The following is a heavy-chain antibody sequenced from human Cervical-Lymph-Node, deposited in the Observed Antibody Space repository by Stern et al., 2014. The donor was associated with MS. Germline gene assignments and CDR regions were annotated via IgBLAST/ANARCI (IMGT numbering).Heavy chain of an antibody. CDR1: GYTLTEMS. CDR3: ATHRGRVTYYYGLDV. D-gene: IGHD2-21*02. Sequence: VQLVQSGAEVKKPGASVKVSCKVSGYTLTEMSMHWVRQAPGKGLEWMGGYDPQHGETVYAQKIQGRVTMAEDRSTDTAYMELTSLRSDATAVYYCATHRGRVTYYYGLDVWGQGTTVTVSS. J-gene: IGHJ6*02. CDR2: YDPQHGET. V-gene: IGHV1-24*01.